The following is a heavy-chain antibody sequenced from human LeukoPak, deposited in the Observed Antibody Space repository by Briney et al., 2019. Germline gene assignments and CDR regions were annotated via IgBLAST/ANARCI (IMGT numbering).Heavy chain of an antibody. Sequence: SGPTLVNPTQTLTLTCTFSGFSLSTGALGVAWIREPPGKALEWLAVLNWNDDRRFNPSLRCRLTITKDTSKNQVVLTMTNMDPADTATYYCASDYNRCFDCWGHGTLVTVSS. CDR3: ASDYNRCFDC. V-gene: IGHV2-5*01. J-gene: IGHJ4*01. CDR2: LNWNDDR. D-gene: IGHD1-14*01. CDR1: GFSLSTGALG.